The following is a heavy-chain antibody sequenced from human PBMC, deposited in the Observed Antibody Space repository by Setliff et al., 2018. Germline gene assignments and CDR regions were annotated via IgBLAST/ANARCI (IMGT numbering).Heavy chain of an antibody. J-gene: IGHJ4*02. V-gene: IGHV3-48*01. CDR2: ISSSSSTI. D-gene: IGHD6-13*01. CDR1: GFSFSSYA. CDR3: ARGSSWYVCKY. Sequence: PGGSLRLSCAASGFSFSSYAMSWIRQAPGKGLEWVSYISSSSSTIYYADSVKGRFTISRDNAKNSLYLQMNSLRAEDTAVYYCARGSSWYVCKYWGQGTLVTVSS.